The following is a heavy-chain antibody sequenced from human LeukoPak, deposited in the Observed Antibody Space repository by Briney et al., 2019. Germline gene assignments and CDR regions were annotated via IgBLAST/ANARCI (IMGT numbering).Heavy chain of an antibody. CDR2: IYSGGST. J-gene: IGHJ4*02. Sequence: PGGSLRLSCAASGFTVSSNYMSWVRQAPGKGLEWVSVIYSGGSTYYADSVKGRFTISRDNSKNTLYLQMNSLRAEDTAVYYCARDVLSSGRVDWGQGTLVTVSS. V-gene: IGHV3-53*01. D-gene: IGHD6-19*01. CDR3: ARDVLSSGRVD. CDR1: GFTVSSNY.